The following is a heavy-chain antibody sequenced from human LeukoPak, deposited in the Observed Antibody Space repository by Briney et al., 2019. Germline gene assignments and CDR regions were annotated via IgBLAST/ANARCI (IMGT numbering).Heavy chain of an antibody. Sequence: SETLSLTCTVSGGSISSSSYYWGWIRQPPGKGLEWIGSIYYRGSTYYNPSLKSRVTISVDTSKNQFSLKLSSVTAADTAVYYCASISRYGEGYFDYWGQGTLVTVSS. J-gene: IGHJ4*02. D-gene: IGHD4-17*01. CDR1: GGSISSSSYY. CDR2: IYYRGST. CDR3: ASISRYGEGYFDY. V-gene: IGHV4-39*07.